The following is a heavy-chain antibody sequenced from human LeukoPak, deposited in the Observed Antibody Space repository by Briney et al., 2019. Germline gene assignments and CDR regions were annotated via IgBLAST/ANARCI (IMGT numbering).Heavy chain of an antibody. V-gene: IGHV1-2*02. CDR2: INPYTGGT. CDR1: GYTFTDNY. J-gene: IGHJ6*03. Sequence: ASVKVSCKASGYTFTDNYMHWVRQAPGQGLEWMGWINPYTGGTKYAPKFQGRITMTRDTSISTAYMELSSLRSEDTAVYYCARTHVLRYFDWLAGYYYYYMDVWGKGTTVTISS. D-gene: IGHD3-9*01. CDR3: ARTHVLRYFDWLAGYYYYYMDV.